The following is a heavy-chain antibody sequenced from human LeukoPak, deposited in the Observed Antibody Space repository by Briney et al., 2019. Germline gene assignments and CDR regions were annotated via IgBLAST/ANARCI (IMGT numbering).Heavy chain of an antibody. CDR2: IRYDGSNK. Sequence: GGSLRLSCAASGFTFSSYGMHWVRQAPGKGLEWVAFIRYDGSNKYYADSVKGRFTISRDNSKNTLDLQMNSLRAEDTAVYYCAKDMVRGVITVFDYWGQGTLVTVSS. CDR1: GFTFSSYG. J-gene: IGHJ4*02. CDR3: AKDMVRGVITVFDY. V-gene: IGHV3-30*02. D-gene: IGHD3-10*01.